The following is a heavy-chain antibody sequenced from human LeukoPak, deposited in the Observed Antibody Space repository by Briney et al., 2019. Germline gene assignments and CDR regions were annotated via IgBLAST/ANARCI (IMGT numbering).Heavy chain of an antibody. Sequence: PGGSLRLSCAASGFTFSDYYMSWIRQAPGKGLEWVSYISSSGSTIYYADSVKGRFTISRDNAKNSLYLQMSSLRAEDTAVYYCARASHRYCSSTSCYGQVNWFDPWGQGTLVTVSS. CDR1: GFTFSDYY. V-gene: IGHV3-11*01. D-gene: IGHD2-2*01. J-gene: IGHJ5*02. CDR3: ARASHRYCSSTSCYGQVNWFDP. CDR2: ISSSGSTI.